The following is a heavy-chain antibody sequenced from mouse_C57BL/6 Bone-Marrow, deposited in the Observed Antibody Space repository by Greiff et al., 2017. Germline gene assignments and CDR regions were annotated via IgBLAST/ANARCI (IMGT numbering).Heavy chain of an antibody. CDR1: GYAFSSSW. CDR2: IYPGDGDT. CDR3: ARYGSSYYFDY. J-gene: IGHJ2*01. Sequence: QVQLKQSGPELVKPGASVKISCKASGYAFSSSWMNWVKQRPGKGLEWIGRIYPGDGDTNYNGKFKGKATLTADKSSSTAYMQLSSLTSEDSAVYFCARYGSSYYFDYWGQGTTLTVSS. D-gene: IGHD1-1*01. V-gene: IGHV1-82*01.